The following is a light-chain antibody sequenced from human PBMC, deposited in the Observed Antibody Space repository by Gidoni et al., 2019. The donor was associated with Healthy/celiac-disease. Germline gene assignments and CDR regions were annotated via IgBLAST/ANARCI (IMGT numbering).Light chain of an antibody. V-gene: IGKV3-11*01. Sequence: EIVLTQSPATLSLSPGERAPLSCRASQSVCSYLAWYQQRPGQAPRLLIYDASNRDTGIPARFSGSGSGTDYTLPISSLEPEDFAVYYCQQRSNLLTCGGGTKVEIK. CDR3: QQRSNLLT. CDR1: QSVCSY. J-gene: IGKJ4*01. CDR2: DAS.